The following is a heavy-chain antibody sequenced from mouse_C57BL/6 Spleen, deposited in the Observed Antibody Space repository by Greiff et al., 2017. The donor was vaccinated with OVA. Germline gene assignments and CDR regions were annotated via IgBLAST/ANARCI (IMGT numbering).Heavy chain of an antibody. Sequence: EVKLVESGGGLVQPKGSLKLSCAASGFSFNTYAMNWVRQAPGKGLEWVARIRSKSNNYATYYADSVKDRFTISRDDSESMLYLQMNNLKTEDTAMYYCVRQGYYPLMGNYFDYWGQGTTLTVSS. CDR1: GFSFNTYA. CDR2: IRSKSNNYAT. CDR3: VRQGYYPLMGNYFDY. D-gene: IGHD3-1*01. J-gene: IGHJ2*01. V-gene: IGHV10-1*01.